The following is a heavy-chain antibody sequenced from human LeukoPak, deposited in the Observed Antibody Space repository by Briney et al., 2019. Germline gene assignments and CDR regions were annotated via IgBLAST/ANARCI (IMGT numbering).Heavy chain of an antibody. CDR2: FDPEDGET. J-gene: IGHJ3*02. D-gene: IGHD3-22*01. CDR1: GYTLTELS. V-gene: IGHV1-24*01. CDR3: ATFDPSYYYDSSGLDAFDI. Sequence: ASVKVSCKVSGYTLTELSMHWVRQAPGKGLEWMGGFDPEDGETIYAQKFQGRVTMTESTSTDTAYMELSSLRSEDTAVYYCATFDPSYYYDSSGLDAFDIWGQGTMVTVSS.